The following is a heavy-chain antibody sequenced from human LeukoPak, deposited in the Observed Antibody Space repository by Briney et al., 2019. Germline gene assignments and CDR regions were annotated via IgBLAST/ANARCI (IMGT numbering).Heavy chain of an antibody. CDR1: GGSISSSSYY. J-gene: IGHJ4*02. Sequence: SETLSLTCTVSGGSISSSSYYWGWIRQPPGKGLEWIGSIYYSGSTYYNPSLKSRVTISVDTSKNQFSLKLSSVTAADTAVYYCARSSGWYEYYFDYWGQGTLVTVSS. CDR2: IYYSGST. V-gene: IGHV4-39*07. D-gene: IGHD6-19*01. CDR3: ARSSGWYEYYFDY.